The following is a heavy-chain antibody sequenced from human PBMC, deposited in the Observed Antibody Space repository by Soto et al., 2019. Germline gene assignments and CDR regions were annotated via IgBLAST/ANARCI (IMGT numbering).Heavy chain of an antibody. CDR3: ARQLDLAEDRVL. CDR2: MSGSGASI. V-gene: IGHV3-11*01. Sequence: VQLVEYGGGSVEPRGSLRLSCAASGFIFSDFYMAWIRQAPGKGLEWVSFMSGSGASIYYADSVKWRFTISRDNAKNTLYLQMDSLRDGDTGTYSCARQLDLAEDRVLWVQGIAVTV. D-gene: IGHD2-15*01. CDR1: GFIFSDFY. J-gene: IGHJ4*02.